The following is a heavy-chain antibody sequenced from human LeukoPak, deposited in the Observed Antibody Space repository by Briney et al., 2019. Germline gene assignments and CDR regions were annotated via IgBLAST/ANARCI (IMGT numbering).Heavy chain of an antibody. D-gene: IGHD4-17*01. Sequence: PGGSLRLSCAASGFTFSIYCMHWVRQAPGKGLEWVAVIWYDGSNKYYADSVKGRFTISRDNSKNTLYLQMNSLRAEDTAVYYCARDHYGDLPLFDYWGQGTLVTVSS. V-gene: IGHV3-33*08. J-gene: IGHJ4*02. CDR3: ARDHYGDLPLFDY. CDR2: IWYDGSNK. CDR1: GFTFSIYC.